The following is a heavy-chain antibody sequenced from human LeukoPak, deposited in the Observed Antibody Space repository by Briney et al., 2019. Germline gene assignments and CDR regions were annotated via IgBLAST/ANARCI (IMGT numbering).Heavy chain of an antibody. CDR1: GFTFSSYW. J-gene: IGHJ4*02. CDR2: IKQDGSEK. Sequence: QPGRSLRLSCAASGFTFSSYWMSWVRQAPGKGLEWVANIKQDGSEKYYVDSVKGRFTISRDNANNSLYLQMNSLRAEDTAVYYCARARRYLGYCSGGSCYGYFDYWGQGTLVTVSS. V-gene: IGHV3-7*01. CDR3: ARARRYLGYCSGGSCYGYFDY. D-gene: IGHD2-15*01.